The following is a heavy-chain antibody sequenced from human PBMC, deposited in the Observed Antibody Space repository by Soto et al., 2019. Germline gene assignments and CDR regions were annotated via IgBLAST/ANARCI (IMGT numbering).Heavy chain of an antibody. V-gene: IGHV4-4*02. CDR2: IYHTGTA. CDR1: GGSISDNW. Sequence: QVQLQESGPGLGKPSGTLSLTCAVSGGSISDNWWSWVRQPPGKGLEWIGEIYHTGTAHYNPSLWSRVTISIDQSKNQFSPQLSSGTAADTAVYYCARHIAVPRTRGSGFWGQGTLVTVSS. CDR3: ARHIAVPRTRGSGF. D-gene: IGHD6-19*01. J-gene: IGHJ4*02.